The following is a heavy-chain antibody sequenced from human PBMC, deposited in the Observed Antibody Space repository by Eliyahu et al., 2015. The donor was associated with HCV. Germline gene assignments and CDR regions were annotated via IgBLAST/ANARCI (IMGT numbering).Heavy chain of an antibody. CDR3: ASLSDY. Sequence: EVQLVQSGAEXKKPGESLKISXKGSGFRFTTXWIAWXRQMPGKGLEWMGIIYPRDSDARYSPSFQGQVTISADKSITTTYLQWTSLKASDTAMYYCASLSDYWGQGTLVTVSS. CDR1: GFRFTTXW. CDR2: IYPRDSDA. V-gene: IGHV5-51*01. J-gene: IGHJ4*02.